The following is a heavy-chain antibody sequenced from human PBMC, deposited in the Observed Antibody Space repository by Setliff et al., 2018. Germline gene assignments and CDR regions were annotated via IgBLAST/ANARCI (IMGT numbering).Heavy chain of an antibody. D-gene: IGHD4-4*01. V-gene: IGHV3-33*08. CDR1: GFILRNYG. CDR3: GRDDDTTSHYSILNF. J-gene: IGHJ3*01. CDR2: FWADGNRR. Sequence: LGESLKISCTASGFILRNYGIHWVRQAPGKGLEWVAVFWADGNRRFYADSVKGRFTVSRDLSMDTVFLQMDSLRAEDTALYYCGRDDDTTSHYSILNFWGQGTMVTVSS.